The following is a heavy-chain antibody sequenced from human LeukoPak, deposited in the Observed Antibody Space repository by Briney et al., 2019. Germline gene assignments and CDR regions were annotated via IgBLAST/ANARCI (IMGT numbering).Heavy chain of an antibody. D-gene: IGHD3-10*01. CDR1: GGSISSYY. CDR2: IYYSGST. CDR3: AKGMGVRWWFDP. Sequence: SETLSLTCTVSGGSISSYYWSWIRQPPGKGLEWIGYIYYSGSTNYNPSLRSRVTISLDTSKNQFSLKLSSVTAADTAVYYCAKGMGVRWWFDPWGQGTLVIVSS. V-gene: IGHV4-59*01. J-gene: IGHJ5*02.